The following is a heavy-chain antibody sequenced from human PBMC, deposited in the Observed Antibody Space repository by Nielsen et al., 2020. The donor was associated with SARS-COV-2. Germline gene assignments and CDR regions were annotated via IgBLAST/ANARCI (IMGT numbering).Heavy chain of an antibody. V-gene: IGHV4-59*01. CDR3: ARGVGSSWYHYYYMDV. CDR2: IYYSGST. J-gene: IGHJ6*03. CDR1: GGSISSYY. Sequence: ETLSLTCTVSGGSISSYYWSWIRQPPGKGLEWIGYIYYSGSTNYNPSLKSRVTISVDTSKNQFSLKLSSVTAADTAVYYCARGVGSSWYHYYYMDVWGKGTTVTVSS. D-gene: IGHD6-13*01.